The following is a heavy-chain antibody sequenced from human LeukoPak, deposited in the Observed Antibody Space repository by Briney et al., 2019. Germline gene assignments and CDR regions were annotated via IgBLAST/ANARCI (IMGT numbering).Heavy chain of an antibody. CDR2: ISSSSSYI. CDR3: ARDIVVVGFDY. J-gene: IGHJ4*02. V-gene: IGHV3-21*01. D-gene: IGHD3-22*01. Sequence: GGSLRLSCAASGFTFSSYSMNWVRQAPGKGLEWVSSISSSSSYIYYADSVKGRFTISRDNAKNSLYLQMNRLRAEDTAVYYCARDIVVVGFDYWGQGTLVTVSS. CDR1: GFTFSSYS.